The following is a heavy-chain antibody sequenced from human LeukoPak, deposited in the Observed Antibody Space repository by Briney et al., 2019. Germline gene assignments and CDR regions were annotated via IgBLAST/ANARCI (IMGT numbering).Heavy chain of an antibody. D-gene: IGHD6-19*01. V-gene: IGHV3-48*04. CDR1: GFTFSSYA. CDR3: AKSDSSGRIDPYYFDY. J-gene: IGHJ4*02. Sequence: GGSLRLSCAASGFTFSSYAMSWVRQAPGKGLEWVSYISSSGSTKNYEDSVKGRFTISRDNAKNTLYLQMNSLRAEDTAVYYCAKSDSSGRIDPYYFDYWGQGTLVTVSS. CDR2: ISSSGSTK.